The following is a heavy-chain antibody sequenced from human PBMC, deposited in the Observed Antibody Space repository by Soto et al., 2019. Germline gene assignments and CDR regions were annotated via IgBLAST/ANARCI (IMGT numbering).Heavy chain of an antibody. CDR2: IYYSGST. Sequence: QVQLQESGPGLVKPSETLSLTCTVSGGSISNYYWSWIRQPPGKGLEWIGYIYYSGSTNYNPSLKRRVTVSVDASKTQFSLQLSSVTAADTAVYYCSRDKVDIGLSGTHYYYGMDVWGQGTTVNVSS. J-gene: IGHJ6*02. CDR1: GGSISNYY. V-gene: IGHV4-59*12. CDR3: SRDKVDIGLSGTHYYYGMDV. D-gene: IGHD1-1*01.